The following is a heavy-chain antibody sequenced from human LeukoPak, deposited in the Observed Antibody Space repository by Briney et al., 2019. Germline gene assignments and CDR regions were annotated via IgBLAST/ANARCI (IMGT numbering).Heavy chain of an antibody. J-gene: IGHJ6*02. Sequence: GGSLRLSCAASGFTFSSYGMHWVRQAPGKGLEWVAVIWYDGSNKYYADSVKGRFTIPRDNSKNTLYLQMNSLRAEDTAVYYCARDRAESRVYYYYYGMDVWGQGTTVTVSS. D-gene: IGHD1-14*01. V-gene: IGHV3-33*01. CDR3: ARDRAESRVYYYYYGMDV. CDR2: IWYDGSNK. CDR1: GFTFSSYG.